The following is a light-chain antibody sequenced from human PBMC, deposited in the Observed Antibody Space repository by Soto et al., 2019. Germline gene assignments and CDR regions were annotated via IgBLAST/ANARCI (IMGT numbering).Light chain of an antibody. V-gene: IGKV3-11*01. J-gene: IGKJ5*01. CDR3: QPRSNWPPA. CDR1: QSVSSY. Sequence: EIVLTQSPATLSLSPGERATLSCRASQSVSSYLAWYQQKPGQAPRLLIYDASNRATGIPSRFSGSGSGTDFTLTLSSLGPEDFAVYYCQPRSNWPPAFGQGTRLEIK. CDR2: DAS.